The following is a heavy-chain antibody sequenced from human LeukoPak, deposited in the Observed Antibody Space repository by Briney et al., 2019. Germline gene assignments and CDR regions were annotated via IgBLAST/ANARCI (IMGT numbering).Heavy chain of an antibody. D-gene: IGHD3-16*01. CDR2: ISSSSSYT. CDR3: ARDLMAGGYSGMDV. Sequence: PGGSLSLSCAASGFTFSDYYMSWIRQAPGKGLEWVSYISSSSSYTNYADSVKGRFTISRDNAKNSLYLQMNSLRAEDTAVYYCARDLMAGGYSGMDVWGQGTTVTVSS. J-gene: IGHJ6*02. CDR1: GFTFSDYY. V-gene: IGHV3-11*05.